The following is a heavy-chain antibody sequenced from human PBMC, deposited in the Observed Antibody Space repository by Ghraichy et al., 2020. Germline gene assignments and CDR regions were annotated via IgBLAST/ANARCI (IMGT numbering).Heavy chain of an antibody. V-gene: IGHV4-59*01. CDR3: ARDVVPSATKYGLDV. CDR2: IYYSGST. D-gene: IGHD2-2*01. Sequence: SETLSLTCTVSGGPISSYYWNWIRQPPGKGLEWIGYIYYSGSTNYNSSLKSRVTISVDPSKNQFSLKLSSVTAADTAVYYCARDVVPSATKYGLDVWGQGTTVTVSS. CDR1: GGPISSYY. J-gene: IGHJ6*02.